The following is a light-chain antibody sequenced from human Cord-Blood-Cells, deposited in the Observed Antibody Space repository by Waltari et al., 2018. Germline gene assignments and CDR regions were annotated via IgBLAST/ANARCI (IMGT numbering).Light chain of an antibody. Sequence: QSALTQPASVSGSPGQSITISCTGTSSDVGSYNLVSWYQQHPGKAPKLRIYEGSKRPLGVANRFSGSKSGNSASLTISGLQAEDEADYYCCSYAGSSTYVLFGGGTKLTVL. CDR1: SSDVGSYNL. CDR2: EGS. CDR3: CSYAGSSTYVL. J-gene: IGLJ2*01. V-gene: IGLV2-23*01.